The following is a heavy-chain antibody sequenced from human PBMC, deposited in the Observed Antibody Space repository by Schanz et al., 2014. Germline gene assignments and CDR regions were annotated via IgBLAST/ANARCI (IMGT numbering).Heavy chain of an antibody. CDR3: ASKGLTTDAFDI. D-gene: IGHD2-8*01. CDR2: IYYSGST. J-gene: IGHJ3*02. CDR1: GYSINTSDW. V-gene: IGHV4-28*01. Sequence: QLQLQESGPGLVKPSDTLSLTCAVSGYSINTSDWWGWIRQPPGKGPEWIGYIYYSGSTYYNPSLKGRVTMSVDTSKTQFSLKLRSVTAVDTAVYYCASKGLTTDAFDIWGQGTMVTVSS.